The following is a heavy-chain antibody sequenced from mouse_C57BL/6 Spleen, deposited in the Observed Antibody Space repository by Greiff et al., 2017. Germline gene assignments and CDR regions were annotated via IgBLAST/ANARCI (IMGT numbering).Heavy chain of an antibody. J-gene: IGHJ3*01. Sequence: VQLVESGAELVRPGASVTLSCKASGYTFTDYEMHWVKQTPVHGLEWIGAIDPETGGTAYNQKFKDKAILTADKSSSTAYMGLRSLTSEDSAVYYCTGRLRRGFAYWGQGTLVTVSA. V-gene: IGHV1-15*01. CDR3: TGRLRRGFAY. CDR1: GYTFTDYE. CDR2: IDPETGGT. D-gene: IGHD2-2*01.